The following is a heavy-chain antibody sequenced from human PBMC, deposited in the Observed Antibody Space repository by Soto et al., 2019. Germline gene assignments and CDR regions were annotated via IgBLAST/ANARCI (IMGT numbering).Heavy chain of an antibody. CDR1: GYTFTGYY. Sequence: ASVKVSCKASGYTFTGYYIYWVRQAPGQGLEWMGRINSNTGDTKYAQKFQGWVTMTRDTSINTAYMELRRLTSNDTAVYYCARERDWWFDPWGQGTLVTVSS. V-gene: IGHV1-2*04. CDR3: ARERDWWFDP. CDR2: INSNTGDT. J-gene: IGHJ5*02. D-gene: IGHD3-9*01.